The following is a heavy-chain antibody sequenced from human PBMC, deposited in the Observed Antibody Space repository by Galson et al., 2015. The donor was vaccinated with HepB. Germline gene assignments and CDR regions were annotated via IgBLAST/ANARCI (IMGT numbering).Heavy chain of an antibody. CDR2: ISSSSSYI. CDR1: GFTFSSYS. D-gene: IGHD3-22*01. J-gene: IGHJ3*02. V-gene: IGHV3-21*01. Sequence: SLRLSCAASGFTFSSYSMNWVRPAPGKGLEWVSSISSSSSYIYYADSVKGRFTISRDNAKNSLYLQMNSLRAEDTAVYYCARDANYYDSSQSGGNAFDIWGQGTMVTVSS. CDR3: ARDANYYDSSQSGGNAFDI.